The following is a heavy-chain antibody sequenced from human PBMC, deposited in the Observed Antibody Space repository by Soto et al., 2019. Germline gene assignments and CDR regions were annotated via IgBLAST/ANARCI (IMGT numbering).Heavy chain of an antibody. V-gene: IGHV3-7*03. CDR2: IKQDGSEK. CDR3: TTDSYSSIIVVRFDY. D-gene: IGHD3-22*01. CDR1: GFTFSSHW. J-gene: IGHJ4*02. Sequence: PGGSLRLSCAASGFTFSSHWMSWVRQAPGKGLEWVANIKQDGSEKYYVDSVKGRFTISRDKAKNTLYLQMNSLRAEDTAVYYCTTDSYSSIIVVRFDYWGQGTVVTVSS.